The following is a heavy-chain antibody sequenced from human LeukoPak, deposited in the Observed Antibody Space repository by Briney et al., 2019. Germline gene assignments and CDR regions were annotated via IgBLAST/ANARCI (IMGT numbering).Heavy chain of an antibody. CDR1: GYSLTSYW. D-gene: IGHD6-13*01. CDR3: ARWAAGNTRNNWFDP. J-gene: IGHJ5*02. Sequence: GESLKISCKGSGYSLTSYWIGWVRQMPGKGLEWMGIIYPGDSDTRYSPSFQGQVTISADKSISTAYLQWSSLKASDTAMYYCARWAAGNTRNNWFDPWGQGTLVTVSS. V-gene: IGHV5-51*01. CDR2: IYPGDSDT.